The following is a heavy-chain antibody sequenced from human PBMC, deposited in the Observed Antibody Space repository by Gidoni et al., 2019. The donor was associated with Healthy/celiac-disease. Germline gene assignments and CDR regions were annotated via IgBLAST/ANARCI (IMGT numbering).Heavy chain of an antibody. J-gene: IGHJ4*02. V-gene: IGHV3-33*01. CDR1: GFTFSSYG. D-gene: IGHD6-6*01. CDR3: ARDPGYSSSSGFDY. Sequence: QAQLAVSGGGVVQPGLSRRLPRPAPGFTFSSYGMHWVRQAPGKGLEWVAVIWYDGSNKYYADSVKGRFTISRDNSKKTLYLQMNSLRAEETAVYYCARDPGYSSSSGFDYWGQGTLVTVSS. CDR2: IWYDGSNK.